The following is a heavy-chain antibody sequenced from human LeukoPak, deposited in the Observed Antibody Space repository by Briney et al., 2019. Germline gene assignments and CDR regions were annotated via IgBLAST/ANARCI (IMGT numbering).Heavy chain of an antibody. D-gene: IGHD3-16*01. CDR1: GFTFSSYS. V-gene: IGHV3-48*04. Sequence: GGSLRLSCAASGFTFSSYSMNWVRQAPGKGLEWVSYISSSSSTIYYADSVKGRFTISRDNAKNSLYLQMNSLRAEDTAVYYCARDPGEWDTYYFDYWGQGTLVTVSS. CDR3: ARDPGEWDTYYFDY. J-gene: IGHJ4*02. CDR2: ISSSSSTI.